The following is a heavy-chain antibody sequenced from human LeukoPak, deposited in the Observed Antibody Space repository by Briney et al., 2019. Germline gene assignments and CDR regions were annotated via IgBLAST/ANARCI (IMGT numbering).Heavy chain of an antibody. CDR3: ASIPVSNDYGDYDWGY. J-gene: IGHJ4*02. V-gene: IGHV1-2*02. D-gene: IGHD4-17*01. Sequence: ASVKVSCKASGYTFTGYYMHWVRQAPGQGLEWMGWINHNSGGTNYAQKFQGRVTMTRDTSISTAYMELSRLRSDDTAVYYCASIPVSNDYGDYDWGYWGQGTLVTVSS. CDR1: GYTFTGYY. CDR2: INHNSGGT.